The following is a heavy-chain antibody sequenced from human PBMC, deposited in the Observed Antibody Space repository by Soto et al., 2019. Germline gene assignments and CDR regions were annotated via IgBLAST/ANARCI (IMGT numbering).Heavy chain of an antibody. Sequence: QLVESGGGLVKPGGSLRLSCAASGFTFKDAGMNWVRQAPGKGLEWVGRIQSKTDGGTTDYAAPVRGRFTLSRDDSETTLFLQMDSMKTEDTAVYYCTAFMGAFRDWGPGTPVNVSS. V-gene: IGHV3-15*07. J-gene: IGHJ4*02. CDR2: IQSKTDGGTT. CDR3: TAFMGAFRD. CDR1: GFTFKDAG. D-gene: IGHD3-10*01.